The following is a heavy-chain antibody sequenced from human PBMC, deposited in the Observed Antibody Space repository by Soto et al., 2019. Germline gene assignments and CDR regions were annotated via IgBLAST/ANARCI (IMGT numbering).Heavy chain of an antibody. V-gene: IGHV3-21*01. CDR3: ASPAYYDYVWGSYSDPNNDAFDI. CDR1: GFTFSSYS. CDR2: ISSSSSYI. D-gene: IGHD3-16*01. J-gene: IGHJ3*02. Sequence: GGSLRLSCAASGFTFSSYSMNWVRQAPGKGLEWVSSISSSSSYIYYADSVKGRFTISRDNAKNSLYLQMTSLRAEDTAVYYCASPAYYDYVWGSYSDPNNDAFDIWGQGTMVTVSS.